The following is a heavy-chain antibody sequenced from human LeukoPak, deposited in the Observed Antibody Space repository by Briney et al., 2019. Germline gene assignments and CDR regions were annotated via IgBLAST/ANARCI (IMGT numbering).Heavy chain of an antibody. D-gene: IGHD2-15*01. CDR2: ISASGGST. CDR3: AMGPLVVISAPVRGLFSFDF. J-gene: IGHJ4*02. V-gene: IGHV3-23*01. Sequence: GGSLRLSCAGSGFPFSRYAMTWVRQAPGKGLEWVSSISASGGSTYYADSVKGRFTISRDNSRNTLFLQMNGLRPDDTAVYYCAMGPLVVISAPVRGLFSFDFWGQGTLVAVSS. CDR1: GFPFSRYA.